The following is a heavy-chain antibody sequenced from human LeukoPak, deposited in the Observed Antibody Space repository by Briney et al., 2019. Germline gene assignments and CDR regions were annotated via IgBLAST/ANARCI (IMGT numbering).Heavy chain of an antibody. D-gene: IGHD3-10*01. V-gene: IGHV1-69*04. J-gene: IGHJ6*03. CDR1: GGTFSSYA. CDR3: ARVGRYYGSGSYSPYYYYYMDV. Sequence: ASVKVSCKASGGTFSSYAISWVRQAPGQGLEWMGRIIPILGIANYAQKFQGRVTINADKSTSTAYMELSSLRSEDTAVYYCARVGRYYGSGSYSPYYYYYMDVWGKGTTVTVSS. CDR2: IIPILGIA.